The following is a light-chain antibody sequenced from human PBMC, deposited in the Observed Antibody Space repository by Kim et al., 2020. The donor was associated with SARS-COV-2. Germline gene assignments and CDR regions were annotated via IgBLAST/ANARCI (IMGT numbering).Light chain of an antibody. J-gene: IGKJ1*01. CDR3: QQYNTAPWT. CDR2: AAS. Sequence: DIQMTQSPSSLSASVGGRVTITCRASQGIATYLAWYQQKPGKAPKLLIYAASTLQSGVPSRFTGSGSGTDFALTISSLQPEDVATYYCQQYNTAPWTFGPGTKVDIK. CDR1: QGIATY. V-gene: IGKV1-27*01.